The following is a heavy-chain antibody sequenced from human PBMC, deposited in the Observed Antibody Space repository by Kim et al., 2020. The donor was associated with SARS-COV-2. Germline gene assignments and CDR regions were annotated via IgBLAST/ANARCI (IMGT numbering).Heavy chain of an antibody. V-gene: IGHV1-58*02. Sequence: SVKVSCKTSGFIFTSSAMQWVRQASGQRPEWIGWIDVGSGDTNYSQKFQDRVTITRDMSTSTAYMELNSLTSEDTAVYYCAAAPSASPDWLNPWGQGPLVTVSS. CDR2: IDVGSGDT. J-gene: IGHJ5*02. CDR1: GFIFTSSA. CDR3: AAAPSASPDWLNP. D-gene: IGHD6-6*01.